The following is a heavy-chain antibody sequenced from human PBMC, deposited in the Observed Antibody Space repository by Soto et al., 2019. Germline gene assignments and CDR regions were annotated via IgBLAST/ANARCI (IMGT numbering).Heavy chain of an antibody. CDR1: GFTFSSYG. D-gene: IGHD3-22*01. CDR3: AKDALYYDSSGYFIDY. Sequence: GGSLRLSCAASGFTFSSYGMHWVRQAPGKGLEWVAVISYDGSNKYYADSVKGRFTISRDNSKNTLYLQMNGLRAEDTAVYYCAKDALYYDSSGYFIDYWGQGTLVTVSS. CDR2: ISYDGSNK. V-gene: IGHV3-30*18. J-gene: IGHJ4*02.